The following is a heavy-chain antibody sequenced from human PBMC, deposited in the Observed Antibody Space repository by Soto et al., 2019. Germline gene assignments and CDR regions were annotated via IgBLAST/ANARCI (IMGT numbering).Heavy chain of an antibody. CDR1: GGSISSSNW. CDR2: IYHSGST. CDR3: AREGEYYYGSGSFSVY. D-gene: IGHD3-10*01. J-gene: IGHJ4*02. V-gene: IGHV4-4*02. Sequence: PSETLSLTCAVSGGSISSSNWWSWVRQPPGKGLEWIGEIYHSGSTNYNPSLKSRVTISVDKSKNQFSLKLSSVTAADTAVYYCAREGEYYYGSGSFSVYWGQGTLVTVSS.